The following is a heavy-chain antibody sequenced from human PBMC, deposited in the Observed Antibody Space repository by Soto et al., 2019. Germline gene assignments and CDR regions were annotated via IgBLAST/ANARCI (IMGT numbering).Heavy chain of an antibody. D-gene: IGHD6-19*01. CDR3: PKDQRGSGWPLPS. CDR1: GFTFNRYT. CDR2: INSGGGTT. V-gene: IGHV3-23*01. J-gene: IGHJ5*02. Sequence: EVQLLESGGGLVQPGGSLRLSCAASGFTFNRYTMTWVRQAPGKGLEWVSGINSGGGTTYYADSVQGRFTISRDNSKNPAYLQMRSLRAEDTAVHFCPKDQRGSGWPLPSWGQGTLVTVSS.